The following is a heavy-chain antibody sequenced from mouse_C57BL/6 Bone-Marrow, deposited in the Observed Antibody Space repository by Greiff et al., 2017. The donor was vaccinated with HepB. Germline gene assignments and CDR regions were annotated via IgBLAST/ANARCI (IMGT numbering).Heavy chain of an antibody. D-gene: IGHD2-1*01. V-gene: IGHV1-61*01. CDR2: INPSDSET. J-gene: IGHJ4*01. CDR1: GYTFTSYW. Sequence: QVQLQQPGAELVRPGSSVKLSCKASGYTFTSYWMDWVKQRPGQGLEWIGNINPSDSETHYNQQFKDKATLTVDKSSSTAYMQLSSLTSEDSAVYYCASFVYGTYGSSAMDYWGQGTSVTVSS. CDR3: ASFVYGTYGSSAMDY.